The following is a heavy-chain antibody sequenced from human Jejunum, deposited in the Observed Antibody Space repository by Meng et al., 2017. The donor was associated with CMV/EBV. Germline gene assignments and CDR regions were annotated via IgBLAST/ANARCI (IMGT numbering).Heavy chain of an antibody. Sequence: SDYYGGWVRQPPGKGLEWIGSIYYAGSTFHNTYYNPSLESRVSVSLDTSKNQFSLNVNSMTAADTAVYYCVRVISRWRGNEKGRFDPWGQGTLVTSPQ. CDR3: VRVISRWRGNEKGRFDP. CDR1: SDYY. V-gene: IGHV4-39*01. CDR2: IYYAGST. J-gene: IGHJ5*02. D-gene: IGHD2-21*01.